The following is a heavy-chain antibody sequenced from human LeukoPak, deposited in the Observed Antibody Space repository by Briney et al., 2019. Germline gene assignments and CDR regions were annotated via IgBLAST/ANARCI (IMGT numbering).Heavy chain of an antibody. CDR3: ARDGRWINYYDGSSPV. J-gene: IGHJ4*02. CDR1: GFTFSSYE. CDR2: ISYNGQRI. D-gene: IGHD3-22*01. Sequence: HPGGSLRLSCAASGFTFSSYEMNWVRQAPGKGLEWLSYISYNGQRIFYADSVKGRFTISRDNAKNSLYLQMNSLRAEDTAVYYCARDGRWINYYDGSSPVWGQGILVTVSS. V-gene: IGHV3-48*03.